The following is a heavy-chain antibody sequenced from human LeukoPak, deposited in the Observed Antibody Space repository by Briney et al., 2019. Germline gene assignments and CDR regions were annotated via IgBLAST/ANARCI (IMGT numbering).Heavy chain of an antibody. D-gene: IGHD4-23*01. CDR3: VRGNDYGGPHY. J-gene: IGHJ4*02. Sequence: GGSLRLSCVGSGFTFNTYWIHWVRQAPGKGLVWVSRIDRDGSRINYADSVKGRFTISRDNGKNTLFLQMNSLRAEDAAVYYCVRGNDYGGPHYWGQGTLVTVSS. V-gene: IGHV3-74*01. CDR2: IDRDGSRI. CDR1: GFTFNTYW.